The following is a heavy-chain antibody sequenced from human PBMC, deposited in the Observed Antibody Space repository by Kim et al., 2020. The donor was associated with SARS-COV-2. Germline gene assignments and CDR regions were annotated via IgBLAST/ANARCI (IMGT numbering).Heavy chain of an antibody. D-gene: IGHD5-18*01. CDR3: VIIRGYTSGSFDY. Sequence: YADSVRGRFTGSRDNAKNTVYLQMNTLRDEDSSVYYCVIIRGYTSGSFDYWGQGILVTVSS. V-gene: IGHV3-64D*06. J-gene: IGHJ4*02.